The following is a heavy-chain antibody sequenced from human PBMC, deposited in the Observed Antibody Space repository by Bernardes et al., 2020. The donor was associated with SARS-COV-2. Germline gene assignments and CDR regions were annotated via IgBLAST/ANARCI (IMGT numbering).Heavy chain of an antibody. CDR1: GFSFRDYY. CDR3: AREDINTPNFDY. Sequence: GGSLRLSCAASGFSFRDYYMPWIRQTPGKGLEWLSTISRSDSISRSDTTKYYADSVKGRFTISRDNAKNSLYLQMNSLRAEDTAVYYCAREDINTPNFDYWGKGTLVTVAS. D-gene: IGHD2-15*01. CDR2: ISRSDSISRSDTTK. V-gene: IGHV3-11*01. J-gene: IGHJ4*02.